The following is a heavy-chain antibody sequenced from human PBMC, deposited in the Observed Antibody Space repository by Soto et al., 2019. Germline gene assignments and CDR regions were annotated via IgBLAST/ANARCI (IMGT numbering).Heavy chain of an antibody. D-gene: IGHD1-7*01. CDR1: GGSFTSNNW. V-gene: IGHV4-4*02. Sequence: WETLSLTCAVSGGSFTSNNWWTWVRQPPGQGLEWIGEIYRTGSTNYNPSLKSRVTISLDKSENQFSLKVTSLTAADTAVYYCASRDPGTSVDYWGQGTLVTVSS. CDR3: ASRDPGTSVDY. CDR2: IYRTGST. J-gene: IGHJ4*02.